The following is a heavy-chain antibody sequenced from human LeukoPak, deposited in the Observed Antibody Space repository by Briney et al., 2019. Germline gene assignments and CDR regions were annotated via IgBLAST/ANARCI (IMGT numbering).Heavy chain of an antibody. CDR2: ISSSSSYI. Sequence: GGSLRLSCAASGFTFSSYSTNWVRQAPGKGLEWVSSISSSSSYIYYADSVEGRFTISRDNAKNSLYLQMNSLRAEDTAVYYCARGGGWFLDWGQGTLVTVSS. CDR1: GFTFSSYS. CDR3: ARGGGWFLD. D-gene: IGHD2-15*01. J-gene: IGHJ1*01. V-gene: IGHV3-21*01.